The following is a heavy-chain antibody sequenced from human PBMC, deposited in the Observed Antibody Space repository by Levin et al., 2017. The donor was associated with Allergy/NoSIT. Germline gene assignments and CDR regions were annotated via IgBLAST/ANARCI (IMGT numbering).Heavy chain of an antibody. CDR1: GGSISSGDYY. CDR2: IYYSGST. Sequence: SETLSLTCTVSGGSISSGDYYWSWIRQPPGKGLEWIGYIYYSGSTYYNPSLKSRVTISVDTSKNQFSLKLSSVTAADTAVYYCAGNLYYYDSMQRDYWGQGTLVTVSS. J-gene: IGHJ4*02. V-gene: IGHV4-30-4*01. CDR3: AGNLYYYDSMQRDY. D-gene: IGHD3-22*01.